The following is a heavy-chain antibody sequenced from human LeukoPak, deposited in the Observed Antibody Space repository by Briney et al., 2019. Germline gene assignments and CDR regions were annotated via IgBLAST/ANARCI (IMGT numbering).Heavy chain of an antibody. J-gene: IGHJ4*02. D-gene: IGHD2-21*02. CDR1: GLIVENDY. Sequence: EGPLLLSSAAAGLIVENDYRSWVRQAPRKGQEWVSVIYANGKTYYAGSVKGRFTISRDTSGNTLFLQMNNLGLEDTAVYYCARGGGAYCGTDCYRSFDYWGQGTLVTVSS. CDR2: IYANGKT. V-gene: IGHV3-66*02. CDR3: ARGGGAYCGTDCYRSFDY.